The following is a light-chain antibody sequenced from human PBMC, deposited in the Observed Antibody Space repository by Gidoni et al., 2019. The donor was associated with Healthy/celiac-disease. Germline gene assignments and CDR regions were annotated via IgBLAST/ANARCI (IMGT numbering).Light chain of an antibody. CDR3: QQRSNWPE. CDR2: DAS. Sequence: EIVLTQSPATLSLSPGERATLSCRASQSVSSYLAWYQQKPGQAPRLLIYDASNRATGIPARFSGSGSGTDFTLTISSLEPEDFAVYYCQQRSNWPEFGQXTKVEIK. J-gene: IGKJ1*01. CDR1: QSVSSY. V-gene: IGKV3-11*01.